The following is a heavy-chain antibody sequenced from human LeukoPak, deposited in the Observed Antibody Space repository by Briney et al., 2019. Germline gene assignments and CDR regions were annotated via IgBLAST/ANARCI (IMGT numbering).Heavy chain of an antibody. CDR2: IYDSGST. D-gene: IGHD6-13*01. Sequence: SETLSLTCTVSGGSISSYYWSWIRQPPGKGLEWIGYIYDSGSTNYNPSLKSRVTISVDTSKNQFSLKLSSVTAADTAVYYCATNVAAAGTRAFDIWGQGTMVTVSS. J-gene: IGHJ3*02. CDR1: GGSISSYY. V-gene: IGHV4-59*01. CDR3: ATNVAAAGTRAFDI.